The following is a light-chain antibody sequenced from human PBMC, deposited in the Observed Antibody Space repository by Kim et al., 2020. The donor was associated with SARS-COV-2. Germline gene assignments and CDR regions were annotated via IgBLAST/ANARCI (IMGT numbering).Light chain of an antibody. CDR3: SSYATSRSYV. CDR1: RSDVGTYNY. CDR2: DVN. J-gene: IGLJ1*01. Sequence: GQSITISCTANRSDVGTYNYVSWYQQYPGKDPKLMIYDVNKRPSGISNRFSGSKSGNTASLTISGLQAEDEADYYCSSYATSRSYVFGTGTKVTVL. V-gene: IGLV2-14*03.